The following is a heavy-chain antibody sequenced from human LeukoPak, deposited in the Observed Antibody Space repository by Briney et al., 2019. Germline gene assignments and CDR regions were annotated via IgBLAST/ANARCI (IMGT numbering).Heavy chain of an antibody. J-gene: IGHJ6*03. V-gene: IGHV1-8*01. CDR3: ARGRAYCGGDCSDYYYYMDV. Sequence: ASVKVSCKASGYTFTSYDINWVRQATGQGLEWMGWMNPNSGNTDYAQKFQGRVTMTRNTSISTAYMELSSLRSEDTAVYYCARGRAYCGGDCSDYYYYMDVWGKGTTVTVSS. CDR2: MNPNSGNT. D-gene: IGHD2-21*02. CDR1: GYTFTSYD.